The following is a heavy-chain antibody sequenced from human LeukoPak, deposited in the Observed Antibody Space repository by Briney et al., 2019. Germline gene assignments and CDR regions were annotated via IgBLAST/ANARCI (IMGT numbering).Heavy chain of an antibody. D-gene: IGHD2-2*01. CDR3: ARYPASIIIGAFDI. Sequence: SETLSLTCAISGFSISSGYYWGWIRQPPGKGLEWIGSIYHSGSTDYNPSLQSRVTISVDTSKNQFSLNLTSVTAADTAVYYCARYPASIIIGAFDIWGQGTMVTVSS. J-gene: IGHJ3*02. CDR2: IYHSGST. CDR1: GFSISSGYY. V-gene: IGHV4-38-2*01.